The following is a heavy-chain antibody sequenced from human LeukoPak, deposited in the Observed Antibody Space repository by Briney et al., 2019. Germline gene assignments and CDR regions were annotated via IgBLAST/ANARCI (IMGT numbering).Heavy chain of an antibody. D-gene: IGHD2/OR15-2a*01. V-gene: IGHV3-53*01. CDR3: AKNLRLENNYYYYMDV. CDR1: GFTVSSNY. CDR2: IYSGGNT. J-gene: IGHJ6*03. Sequence: GGSLRLSCAASGFTVSSNYMCWVRQAPGKGLEWVSIIYSGGNTYYADSVKGRFTTSRDNSKNTLYLQMNSLRVEDTAVYYCAKNLRLENNYYYYMDVWGKGTTVTVSS.